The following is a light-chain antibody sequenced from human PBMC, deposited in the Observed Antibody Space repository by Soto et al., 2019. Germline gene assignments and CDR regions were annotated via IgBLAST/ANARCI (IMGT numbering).Light chain of an antibody. CDR3: QQYNSYRT. CDR2: AAS. Sequence: IMLTQSPSSLSASTGDRVTITCRASQGISSYLAWYQQKPGKAPKLLIYAASTLQSGVPSRFSGSGSGTEFTLTISSLQPDDFATYYCQQYNSYRTFGQGTKVDIK. CDR1: QGISSY. J-gene: IGKJ1*01. V-gene: IGKV1-8*01.